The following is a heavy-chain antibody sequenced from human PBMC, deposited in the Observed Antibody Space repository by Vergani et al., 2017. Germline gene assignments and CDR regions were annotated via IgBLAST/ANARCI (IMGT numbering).Heavy chain of an antibody. CDR1: GVAFSSYA. D-gene: IGHD6-13*01. J-gene: IGHJ5*02. Sequence: QVQLVESGGGVVQPGRSLRLSCAASGVAFSSYAMHWVRQAPGKGLEWVAFIRYDASNKYYADSVKGRFTISRDNPKNTLYLQMNSLRAEDTAVYYCAKPAGGNWFDPWGQGTLVTVSS. V-gene: IGHV3-30*02. CDR2: IRYDASNK. CDR3: AKPAGGNWFDP.